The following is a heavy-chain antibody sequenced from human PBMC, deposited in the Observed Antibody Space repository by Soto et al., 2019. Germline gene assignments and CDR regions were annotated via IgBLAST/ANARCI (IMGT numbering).Heavy chain of an antibody. CDR1: GNSFVTYA. CDR3: ARVPPWGDSGSFYIQHYDS. V-gene: IGHV1-3*01. J-gene: IGHJ4*02. D-gene: IGHD3-10*01. Sequence: ASVKVSCKSSGNSFVTYAIHWVRQAPGQRLQWMGWINVGSGNTKYAQDFQGRVTFTRDTAATTTFMELSSLRSEDAAVYYCARVPPWGDSGSFYIQHYDSWGQGTLVTVSS. CDR2: INVGSGNT.